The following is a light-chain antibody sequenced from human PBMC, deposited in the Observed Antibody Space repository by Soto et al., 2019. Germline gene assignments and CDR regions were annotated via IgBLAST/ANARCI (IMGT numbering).Light chain of an antibody. Sequence: QSVLAQTPSASGTPGQTVTISCSESISNIRGNYVYWYQQLPGTAPKLLIYRTTQRPTGVPGRFSGSKSGTSASLVISGLRSDDEGDYFCATWDDNLSTPLFGGGTKLTVL. V-gene: IGLV1-47*01. CDR3: ATWDDNLSTPL. J-gene: IGLJ3*02. CDR2: RTT. CDR1: ISNIRGNY.